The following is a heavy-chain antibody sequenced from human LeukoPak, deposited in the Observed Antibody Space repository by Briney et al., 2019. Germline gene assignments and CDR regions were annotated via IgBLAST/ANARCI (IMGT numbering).Heavy chain of an antibody. Sequence: GGSLRLSCAASGFTFSSYSMNWVRQAPGKGLEWVSSISSSSSYIYYADSVKGRFTISRDNSKNTLYLQMNSLRAEDTAVYYCAKDHLYSSSSFDYWGQGTLVTVSS. D-gene: IGHD6-6*01. V-gene: IGHV3-21*01. CDR3: AKDHLYSSSSFDY. CDR1: GFTFSSYS. CDR2: ISSSSSYI. J-gene: IGHJ4*02.